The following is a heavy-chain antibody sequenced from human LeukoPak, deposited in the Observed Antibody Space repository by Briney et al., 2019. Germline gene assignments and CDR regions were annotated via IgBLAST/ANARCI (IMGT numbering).Heavy chain of an antibody. Sequence: TGGSLRLSCATSGFTFSGFCMNWVRQAPGKGLEWVSYISEVGRHIFYADSAKGRLTVPRHNAKNSVYLQMHSWRCEDTAVYYCARISATGIAVARSDLGGRGTLDSVS. CDR2: ISEVGRHI. D-gene: IGHD6-19*01. CDR3: ARISATGIAVARSDL. CDR1: GFTFSGFC. V-gene: IGHV3-21*05. J-gene: IGHJ5*02.